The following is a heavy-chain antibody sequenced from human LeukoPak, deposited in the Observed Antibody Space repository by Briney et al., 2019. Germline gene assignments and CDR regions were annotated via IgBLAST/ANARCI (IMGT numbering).Heavy chain of an antibody. J-gene: IGHJ4*02. CDR1: GGSFSGYY. Sequence: PSETLSLTCAVYGGSFSGYYWSWIRQPPGKGLEWIGEINHSGSTNYNPSLKGRVTISVDTSKNQFSLKLSSVTAADTAVYYCARDGLRYFDWLLSSYLDYWGQGTLVTVSS. CDR3: ARDGLRYFDWLLSSYLDY. V-gene: IGHV4-34*01. CDR2: INHSGST. D-gene: IGHD3-9*01.